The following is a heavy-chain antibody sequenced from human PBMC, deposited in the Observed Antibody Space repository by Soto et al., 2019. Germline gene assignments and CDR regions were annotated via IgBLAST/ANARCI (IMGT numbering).Heavy chain of an antibody. CDR1: GFTFSSSA. D-gene: IGHD3-10*01. CDR3: AKDRHYPRDYFHY. V-gene: IGHV3-23*01. J-gene: IGHJ4*02. CDR2: VSANGQGI. Sequence: GGSLRLSCAASGFTFSSSAISWVRQAPGKGLEWVSAVSANGQGIYYADSVRGRFTISRDNSKNTAFLHMDSLSAEDTAVYYCAKDRHYPRDYFHYWGQGTLVTVSS.